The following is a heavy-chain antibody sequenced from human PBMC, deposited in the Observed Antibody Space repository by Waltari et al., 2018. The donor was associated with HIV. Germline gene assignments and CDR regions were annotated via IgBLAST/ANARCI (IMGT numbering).Heavy chain of an antibody. J-gene: IGHJ1*01. CDR1: GGSFSGYY. V-gene: IGHV4-34*01. CDR3: ASRDYYDSSGYRLEYFQH. Sequence: QVQLQQWGAGLLKPSETLSLTCAVYGGSFSGYYWSWLRQPQGKGLEWIGEINHSGSTNYNPSLKSRVTISVDTSKNQFSLKLSSVTAADTAVYYCASRDYYDSSGYRLEYFQHWGQGTLVTVSS. D-gene: IGHD3-22*01. CDR2: INHSGST.